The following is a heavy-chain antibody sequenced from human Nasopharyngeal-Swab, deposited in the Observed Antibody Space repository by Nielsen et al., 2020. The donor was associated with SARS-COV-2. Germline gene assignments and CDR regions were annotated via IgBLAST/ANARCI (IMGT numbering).Heavy chain of an antibody. V-gene: IGHV4-39*07. J-gene: IGHJ4*02. CDR3: ARGPRGYDFWSGHYHGSFDY. CDR1: GGSISSSSYY. D-gene: IGHD3-3*01. CDR2: INHSGST. Sequence: SETLSLTCTVSGGSISSSSYYWSWIRQPPGKGLEWIGEINHSGSTNYNPSLKSRVTISVDTSKNQFSLKLSSVTAADTAVYYCARGPRGYDFWSGHYHGSFDYWGQGTLVTVSS.